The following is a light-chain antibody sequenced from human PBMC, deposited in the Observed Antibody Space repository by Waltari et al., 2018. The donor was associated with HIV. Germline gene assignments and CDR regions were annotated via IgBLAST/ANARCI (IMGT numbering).Light chain of an antibody. Sequence: QSVLTQPPSVSGAPGQRVSISCTGSSSTIGEGQDGHWYQELPGTAPKLLIYGDNNRPSGVPDRFSGSKSGTSASLAITGLQFEDEADYYCQSYDSSLSAWVFGGGTKLTVL. CDR3: QSYDSSLSAWV. V-gene: IGLV1-40*01. J-gene: IGLJ3*02. CDR2: GDN. CDR1: SSTIGEGQD.